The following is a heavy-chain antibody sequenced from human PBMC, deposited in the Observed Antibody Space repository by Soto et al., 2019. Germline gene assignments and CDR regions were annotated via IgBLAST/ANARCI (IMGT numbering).Heavy chain of an antibody. CDR2: INHSGST. D-gene: IGHD2-15*01. V-gene: IGHV4-34*01. CDR3: ARRRGLGTRTPYYYYYMDV. CDR1: GGSFSGYY. J-gene: IGHJ6*03. Sequence: SETLSLTCAVYGGSFSGYYWSWIRQPPGKGLEWIGEINHSGSTNYNPSLKSRVTISVDTSKNQFSLKLSSVTAADTAVYYCARRRGLGTRTPYYYYYMDVWGKGTTVTVSS.